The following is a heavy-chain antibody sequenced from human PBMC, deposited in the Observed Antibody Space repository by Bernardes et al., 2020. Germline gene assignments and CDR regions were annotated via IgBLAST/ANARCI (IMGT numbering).Heavy chain of an antibody. CDR2: IIPNSGGT. V-gene: IGHV1-2*02. Sequence: ASVKVSCLSLLNTLASNHPPSFLLSFFFFFELMAWIIPNSGGTNYAQKFQGRVTMTRDTSISTAYMELSRLRSDDTAVYYCSRDFHGSIGEHWGQGTLVIV. CDR1: NTLASNH. CDR3: SRDFHGSIGEH. J-gene: IGHJ4*02. D-gene: IGHD3-22*01.